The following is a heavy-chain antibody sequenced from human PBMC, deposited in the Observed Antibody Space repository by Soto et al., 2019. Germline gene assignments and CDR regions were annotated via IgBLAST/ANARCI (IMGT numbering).Heavy chain of an antibody. CDR2: IRSKANSYAT. Sequence: EVQLVESGGGLVQPGGSLKLSCAASGFTFSGSAMHWVRQASGKGLEWVGRIRSKANSYATAYAASVKGRFTISRDDSQNTAYLQMNSLKTEDTAVYYCTSAGCSSTSCDRYYYYGMDVWGQGTTVTVSS. V-gene: IGHV3-73*02. D-gene: IGHD2-2*01. CDR1: GFTFSGSA. CDR3: TSAGCSSTSCDRYYYYGMDV. J-gene: IGHJ6*02.